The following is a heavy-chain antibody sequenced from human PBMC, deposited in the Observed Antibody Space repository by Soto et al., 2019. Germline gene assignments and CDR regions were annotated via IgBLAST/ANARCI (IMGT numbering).Heavy chain of an antibody. Sequence: QVQLQESGPGLVKPSQTLSLTCSVSGDSISRYGFYWSWIRQRPGKGLEWIGYISYSGNPYFNPSLRSRATISIDTSKNQFSLRLSSVTAADTAVCYCATRGITLYHFDSWGQGTLVTVSS. CDR2: ISYSGNP. V-gene: IGHV4-31*03. J-gene: IGHJ4*02. CDR3: ATRGITLYHFDS. CDR1: GDSISRYGFY. D-gene: IGHD3-10*01.